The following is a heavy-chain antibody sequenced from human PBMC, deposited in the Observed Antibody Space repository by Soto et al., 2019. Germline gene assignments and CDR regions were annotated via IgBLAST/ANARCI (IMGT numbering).Heavy chain of an antibody. CDR3: AGGRYAKLLYYPSSYYYGMDV. CDR2: IVVGSGKT. V-gene: IGHV1-58*01. CDR1: GFTFTASA. D-gene: IGHD3-16*01. J-gene: IGHJ6*02. Sequence: QMQLVQSGPEVQKPGTSVKVSCKASGFTFTASAVQWVRQARGQRLEWIGWIVVGSGKTNYAENFRERVTITRDTSTSTAYMEVTGLRSEDTAVYYCAGGRYAKLLYYPSSYYYGMDVWGQGTTVTVSS.